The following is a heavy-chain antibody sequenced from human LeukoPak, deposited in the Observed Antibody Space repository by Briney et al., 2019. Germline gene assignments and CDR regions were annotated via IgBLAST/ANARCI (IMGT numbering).Heavy chain of an antibody. CDR2: INVNSGGT. D-gene: IGHD6-13*01. CDR1: GYTFTDDY. J-gene: IGHJ5*02. V-gene: IGHV1-2*02. CDR3: ARGKIATYNWFDP. Sequence: GASVKVSCKASGYTFTDDYIHWVRQAPGQGLEWMGWINVNSGGTNYAQKFYARVTMTRDTSISTAYMELSRLRSDDTAVFYCARGKIATYNWFDPWGQGTLVTVSS.